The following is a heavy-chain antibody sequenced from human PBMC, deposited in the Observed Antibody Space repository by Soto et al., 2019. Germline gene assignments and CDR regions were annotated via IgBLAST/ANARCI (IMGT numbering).Heavy chain of an antibody. J-gene: IGHJ4*02. CDR2: ISYDGSNK. D-gene: IGHD3-3*01. V-gene: IGHV3-30*18. Sequence: GGSLRLSCAASGFTFSSYGMHWVRQAPGKGLEWVAVISYDGSNKYYADSVKGRFTISRDNSKNTLYLQMNSLRAEDTAVYYCAKEYRDFWSGYLSRRDSGIFDYWGQGTLVTVSS. CDR1: GFTFSSYG. CDR3: AKEYRDFWSGYLSRRDSGIFDY.